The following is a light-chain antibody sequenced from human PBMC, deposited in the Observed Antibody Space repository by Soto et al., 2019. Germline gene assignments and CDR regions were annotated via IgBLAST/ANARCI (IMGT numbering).Light chain of an antibody. V-gene: IGKV3-15*01. CDR2: GAS. Sequence: EIVMTQSPATLSMSPGERATLSCRASQSVSSNLAWYQQKPGQAPRLLIYGASTRATGIPARFSGSGSGTDFTRTISSLQSEDFAVYYCQQYNNGWTFGQGTKVEIK. CDR1: QSVSSN. CDR3: QQYNNGWT. J-gene: IGKJ1*01.